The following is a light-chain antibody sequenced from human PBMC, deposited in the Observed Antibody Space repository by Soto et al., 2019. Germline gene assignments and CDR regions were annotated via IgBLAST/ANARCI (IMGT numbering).Light chain of an antibody. CDR1: QDVSAS. J-gene: IGKJ4*01. Sequence: DIQMTQSPSSLSASVGDRVTITCQASQDVSASLNWYQQKPGRAPKLLIYDASNLETGVPSRLRGSGSGTDFTFTISSLQAEDIATSYCQQSDNLPPTFGGGTKVEI. CDR3: QQSDNLPPT. CDR2: DAS. V-gene: IGKV1-33*01.